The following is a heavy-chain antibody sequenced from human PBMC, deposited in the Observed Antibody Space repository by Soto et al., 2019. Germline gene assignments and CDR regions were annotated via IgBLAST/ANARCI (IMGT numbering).Heavy chain of an antibody. CDR1: GGSFSGYY. V-gene: IGHV4-34*01. D-gene: IGHD3-3*01. Sequence: QVQLQQWGAGLLKPSETLSLTCAVYGGSFSGYYWSWIRQPPGKGLEWIGEINHSGSTNYNPSLKSRVTISVDTSKNQFSLKLSSVTAADTAVYYCARGRPLRRFDYWGQGTLVTVSS. CDR2: INHSGST. J-gene: IGHJ4*02. CDR3: ARGRPLRRFDY.